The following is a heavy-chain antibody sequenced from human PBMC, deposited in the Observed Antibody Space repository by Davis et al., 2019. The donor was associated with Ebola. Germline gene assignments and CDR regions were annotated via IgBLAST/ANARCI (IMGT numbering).Heavy chain of an antibody. CDR3: ARVSGLSGDGFDI. J-gene: IGHJ3*02. V-gene: IGHV3-7*01. CDR1: GFTFSSYW. CDR2: IKQDGSEK. D-gene: IGHD3-10*01. Sequence: GGSLRLSCAASGFTFSSYWMSWVRQAPGKGLEWVANIKQDGSEKYYVDSVKGRFTISRDNAKNSLYLQMNSLRSEDTAVYYCARVSGLSGDGFDIWGQGTMVAVSS.